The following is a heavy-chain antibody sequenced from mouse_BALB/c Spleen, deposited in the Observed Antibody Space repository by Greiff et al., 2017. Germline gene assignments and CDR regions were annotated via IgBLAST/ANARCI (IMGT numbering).Heavy chain of an antibody. Sequence: VQVVESGPGLVAPSQSLSITCTVSGFSLTSYGVHWVRQPPGKGLEWLGVIWAGGSTNYNSALMSRLSISKDNSKSQVFLKMNSLQTDDTAMYYCARDLYSYFDYWGQGTTLTVSS. J-gene: IGHJ2*01. CDR3: ARDLYSYFDY. CDR2: IWAGGST. CDR1: GFSLTSYG. D-gene: IGHD2-1*01. V-gene: IGHV2-9*02.